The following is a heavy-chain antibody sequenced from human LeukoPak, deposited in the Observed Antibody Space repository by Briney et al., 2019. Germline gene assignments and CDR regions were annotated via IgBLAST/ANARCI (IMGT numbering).Heavy chain of an antibody. CDR3: ASPGGYSSGWYAFDI. CDR1: GGTFISYA. D-gene: IGHD6-19*01. J-gene: IGHJ3*02. Sequence: ASVKVSCKASGGTFISYAISWVRQAPGQGLEWMGGIIPIFGTANYAQKFQGRVTITADESTSTAYMELSSLRSEDTAVCYCASPGGYSSGWYAFDIWGQGTMVTVSS. CDR2: IIPIFGTA. V-gene: IGHV1-69*13.